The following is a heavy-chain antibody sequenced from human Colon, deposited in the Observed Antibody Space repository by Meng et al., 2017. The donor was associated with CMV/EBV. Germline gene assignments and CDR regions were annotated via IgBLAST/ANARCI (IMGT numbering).Heavy chain of an antibody. V-gene: IGHV4-39*07. D-gene: IGHD1-26*01. Sequence: GSLRLSCTVSDDSISSSNYYWGWIRQPPGKGLEWVGTIYWSGVTSYNPSLKSRVTISVDTSKNQFSLRLNSVTAADSAVYYCARGRVGNTVRIDPWGQGTLVTVSS. J-gene: IGHJ5*02. CDR3: ARGRVGNTVRIDP. CDR2: IYWSGVT. CDR1: DDSISSSNYY.